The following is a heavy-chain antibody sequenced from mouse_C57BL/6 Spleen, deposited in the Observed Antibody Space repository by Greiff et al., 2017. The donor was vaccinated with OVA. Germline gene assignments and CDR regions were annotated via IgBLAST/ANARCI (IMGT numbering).Heavy chain of an antibody. J-gene: IGHJ2*01. CDR3: ARHGSSYDY. D-gene: IGHD1-1*01. Sequence: VQGVESGGDLVKPGGSLKLSCAASGFTFSSYGMSWVRQTPDKRLEWVATISSGGSYTYYPDSVKGRFTISRDNAKNTLYLQMSSLKSEDTAMYYCARHGSSYDYWGQGTTLTVSS. V-gene: IGHV5-6*01. CDR2: ISSGGSYT. CDR1: GFTFSSYG.